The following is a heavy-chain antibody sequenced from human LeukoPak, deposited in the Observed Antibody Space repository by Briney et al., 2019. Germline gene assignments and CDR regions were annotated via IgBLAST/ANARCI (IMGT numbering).Heavy chain of an antibody. J-gene: IGHJ5*02. CDR2: INPNSGGT. V-gene: IGHV1-2*02. CDR1: GYTFTGYY. D-gene: IGHD2-15*01. CDR3: ARDSRYCSGGSCFFWFDP. Sequence: ASVKVSCKASGYTFTGYYMHWVRQAPGQGLEWMGWINPNSGGTNYAQKFQGRVTMTRDTSISTAYMELSRLRSDDTAVYYCARDSRYCSGGSCFFWFDPWVQGTLVTVSS.